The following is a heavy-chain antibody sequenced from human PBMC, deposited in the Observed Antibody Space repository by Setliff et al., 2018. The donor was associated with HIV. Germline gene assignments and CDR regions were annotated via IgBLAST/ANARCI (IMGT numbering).Heavy chain of an antibody. D-gene: IGHD2-8*01. CDR1: GFSISRSYY. CDR3: ARPTTGVGGGAAFDI. CDR2: ILYGGNT. J-gene: IGHJ3*02. V-gene: IGHV4-39*02. Sequence: SETLSLTCAVSGFSISRSYYWGWIRQPPGKGPEWIANILYGGNTYYNPSLKSRVTISVDTSKNHFSLKLNSVTAADTAVYFCARPTTGVGGGAAFDIWGQGTMVTVSS.